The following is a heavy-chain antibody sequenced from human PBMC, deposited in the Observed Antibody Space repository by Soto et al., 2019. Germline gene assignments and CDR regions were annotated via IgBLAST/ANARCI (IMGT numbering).Heavy chain of an antibody. D-gene: IGHD3-10*01. V-gene: IGHV1-69*02. CDR3: ARALLWFGETYYFDY. J-gene: IGHJ4*02. CDR2: IIPILGIA. Sequence: QVQLVQSGAEVKKPGSSVKVSCKASGGTFSSYTISWVRQAPGQGLEWMGRIIPILGIANYAQKFQGRVTITADKSTSTADMELSSLRSEDTAVYYCARALLWFGETYYFDYWGQGTLVTVSS. CDR1: GGTFSSYT.